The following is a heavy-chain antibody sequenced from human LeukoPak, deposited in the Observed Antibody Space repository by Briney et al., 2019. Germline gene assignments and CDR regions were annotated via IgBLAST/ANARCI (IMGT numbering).Heavy chain of an antibody. CDR3: ANCPYYYRDY. J-gene: IGHJ4*02. V-gene: IGHV3-23*01. CDR1: EFTFSSYA. Sequence: GGSLRLSCAASEFTFSSYAMSWVRQAPGKGLEWFSAISGSGGSTYYADSVKGRFTISRDNSKNTLYLQMNSLRAEDTAVYYCANCPYYYRDYWGQGTLVTVSS. D-gene: IGHD3-10*01. CDR2: ISGSGGST.